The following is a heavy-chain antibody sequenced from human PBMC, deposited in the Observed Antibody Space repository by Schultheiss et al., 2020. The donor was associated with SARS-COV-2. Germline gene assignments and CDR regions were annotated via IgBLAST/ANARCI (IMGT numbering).Heavy chain of an antibody. CDR1: GASISSYY. CDR3: ARGITGTTIDY. CDR2: IYYSGST. Sequence: SQTLSLTCTVSGASISSYYWSWIRQPPGKGLEWIGYIYYSGSTNYNPSLKSRVTISVDTSKNQFSLKLSSVTAADTAVYYCARGITGTTIDYWGQGTLVTVSS. J-gene: IGHJ4*02. D-gene: IGHD1-7*01. V-gene: IGHV4-59*12.